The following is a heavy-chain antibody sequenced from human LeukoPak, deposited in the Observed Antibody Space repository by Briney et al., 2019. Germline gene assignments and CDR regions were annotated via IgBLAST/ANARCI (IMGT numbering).Heavy chain of an antibody. CDR2: IHFSGGST. Sequence: GGSLRLSCTASGFTFSSYAMSWVRQAPGKGLEWVSSIHFSGGSTYYADSVKGRFTISRDNGKNTLYLQMNSLRAEDTAVYYCARGSTYYDSSGQVPFDYWGQGTLVTVSS. V-gene: IGHV3-23*01. J-gene: IGHJ4*02. D-gene: IGHD3-22*01. CDR3: ARGSTYYDSSGQVPFDY. CDR1: GFTFSSYA.